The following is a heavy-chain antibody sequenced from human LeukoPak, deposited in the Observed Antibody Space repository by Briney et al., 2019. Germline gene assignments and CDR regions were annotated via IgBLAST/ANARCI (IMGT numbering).Heavy chain of an antibody. CDR2: INPNSGGT. Sequence: GASVKVSCKASGYTFTGYYMHWVRQAPGQGLEWMGWINPNSGGTNYAQKFQGRVTMTRGTSISTAYMELSRLRSDDTAVYYCARVTYYYGSGSYSDYWGQGTLVTVSS. V-gene: IGHV1-2*02. D-gene: IGHD3-10*01. CDR1: GYTFTGYY. CDR3: ARVTYYYGSGSYSDY. J-gene: IGHJ4*02.